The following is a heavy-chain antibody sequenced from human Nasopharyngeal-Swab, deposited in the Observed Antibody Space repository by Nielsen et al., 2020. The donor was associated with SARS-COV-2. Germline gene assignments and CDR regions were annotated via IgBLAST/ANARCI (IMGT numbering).Heavy chain of an antibody. D-gene: IGHD3-3*01. CDR2: INYSGST. Sequence: LRLSCTVSGGSISSYYWSWIRQPPGKGLEWIGYINYSGSTNYNPSLKSRVTISVDTSKNQFSLKLSSVTAADTAVYYCARILTIFGVVASYYFDYWGQGTLVTVSS. CDR3: ARILTIFGVVASYYFDY. J-gene: IGHJ4*02. CDR1: GGSISSYY. V-gene: IGHV4-59*01.